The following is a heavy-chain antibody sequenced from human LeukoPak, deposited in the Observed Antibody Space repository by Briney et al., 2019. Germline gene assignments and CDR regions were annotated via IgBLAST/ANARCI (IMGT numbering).Heavy chain of an antibody. CDR2: IIPIFGTA. D-gene: IGHD1-7*01. J-gene: IGHJ2*01. CDR3: ARVAGDWNYVGWYFDL. V-gene: IGHV1-69*05. Sequence: APVKVSCKASGGTFSSYAISWVRQAPGQGLEWMGGIIPIFGTANYAQKFQGRVTITTDESTSTAYMELSSLRSEDTAVYYCARVAGDWNYVGWYFDLWGRGTLVTVSS. CDR1: GGTFSSYA.